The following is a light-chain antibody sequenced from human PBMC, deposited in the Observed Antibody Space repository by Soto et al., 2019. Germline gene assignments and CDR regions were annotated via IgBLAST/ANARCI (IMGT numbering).Light chain of an antibody. J-gene: IGLJ2*01. V-gene: IGLV2-14*03. CDR1: SSDVGGYNY. CDR2: DVS. CDR3: SSYTSGSTRVV. Sequence: QSVLTQPASVSGSPGQSITISCTGTSSDVGGYNYVSWYQQHPGKAPKVMIYDVSKRPSGISNRFSGSKSGNTASLTISGLQVEDEGDYYCSSYTSGSTRVVFSGGTKLTVL.